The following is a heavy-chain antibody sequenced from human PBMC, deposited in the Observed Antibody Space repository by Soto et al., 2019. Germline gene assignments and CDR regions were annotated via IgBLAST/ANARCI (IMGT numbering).Heavy chain of an antibody. D-gene: IGHD5-18*01. J-gene: IGHJ4*02. V-gene: IGHV3-23*01. CDR2: VSSSGETT. Sequence: GGSLRLSCTVSGFTFSGYAMAWVRQAPKKGPQWVSTVSSSGETTYYADSVKGRFTVSRDNSKSTLYLQMNSLTDEDTAVYYCAKTDGYHNFDYWGQGTLVTVSS. CDR3: AKTDGYHNFDY. CDR1: GFTFSGYA.